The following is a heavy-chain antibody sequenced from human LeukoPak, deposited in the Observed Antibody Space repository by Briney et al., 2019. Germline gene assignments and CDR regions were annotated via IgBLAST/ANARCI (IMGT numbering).Heavy chain of an antibody. J-gene: IGHJ4*02. CDR1: AYTFSSYN. V-gene: IGHV1-46*01. D-gene: IGHD2-15*01. CDR3: AGEVAATLFFDS. Sequence: ASVKVSCKASAYTFSSYNIHWMRQAPGQELEWMGIITPSNGVTSYAWNFRGRITMTRDTSTSTVYMDLNSLKSDDTAVYYCAGEVAATLFFDSWGQGTLVTVSS. CDR2: ITPSNGVT.